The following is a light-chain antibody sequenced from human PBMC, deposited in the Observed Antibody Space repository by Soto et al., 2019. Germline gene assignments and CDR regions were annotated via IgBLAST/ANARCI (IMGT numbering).Light chain of an antibody. CDR1: QSISSW. CDR3: QQYNSYST. CDR2: KAS. V-gene: IGKV1-5*03. J-gene: IGKJ1*01. Sequence: DILMTQSPSTLSASVGDRVTITCRASQSISSWLAWYQQKPGKAPKLLIYKASSLESGVPSRFSGSGSGTEFSLTISSLQPDDFATYYCQQYNSYSTFGQGTKVDI.